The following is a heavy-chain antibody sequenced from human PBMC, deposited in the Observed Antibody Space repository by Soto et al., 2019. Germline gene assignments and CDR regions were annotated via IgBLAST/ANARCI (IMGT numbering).Heavy chain of an antibody. CDR2: IIPMFGTA. CDR3: ASGIQLWLRRINNGYSG. D-gene: IGHD5-18*01. V-gene: IGHV1-69*13. J-gene: IGHJ4*02. Sequence: GASVKVSCKASGYTFTGYYMHWVRHAPGQGLEWMGGIIPMFGTANYAQRFQDRVTITADESTNTVYMELSSLRSEDTAVYFCASGIQLWLRRINNGYSGWGQGTLVTVSS. CDR1: GYTFTGYY.